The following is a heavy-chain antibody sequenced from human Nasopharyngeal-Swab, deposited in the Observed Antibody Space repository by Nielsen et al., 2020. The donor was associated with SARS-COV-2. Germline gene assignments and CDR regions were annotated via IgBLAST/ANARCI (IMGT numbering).Heavy chain of an antibody. V-gene: IGHV3-9*01. CDR1: AFSLAAYA. CDR2: ISWNSGST. J-gene: IGHJ5*02. D-gene: IGHD2-2*01. CDR3: AKGKEAIVVVPGILNWFDP. Sequence: GRSRRPSCPASAFSLAAYAIHWVRQPPGKGLDWVAGISWNSGSTGYADSVKGRFTIPRHNARNSLYLKMNSLRAEDTALYYCAKGKEAIVVVPGILNWFDPWGQGTLVTVSS.